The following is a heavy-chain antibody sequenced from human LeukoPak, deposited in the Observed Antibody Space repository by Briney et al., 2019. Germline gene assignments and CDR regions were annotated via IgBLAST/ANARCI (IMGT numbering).Heavy chain of an antibody. Sequence: GGSLRLSCAASGFTFSSYGMHWVRQAPGKGLEWVAVISYDASNKYYADSVKGRFTISRDNSKNTLHLQMSSLRPEDTAVYYCAKEIPYYYYGLDVWGQGTTVTDSS. CDR1: GFTFSSYG. J-gene: IGHJ6*02. V-gene: IGHV3-30*18. CDR2: ISYDASNK. D-gene: IGHD2-2*02. CDR3: AKEIPYYYYGLDV.